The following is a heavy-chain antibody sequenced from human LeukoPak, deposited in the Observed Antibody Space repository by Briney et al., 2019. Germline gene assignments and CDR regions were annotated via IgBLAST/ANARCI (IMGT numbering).Heavy chain of an antibody. CDR1: GFTFSSYG. J-gene: IGHJ6*03. V-gene: IGHV3-30*03. CDR3: ARVVSYYYYYMDV. CDR2: ISYDGSNK. Sequence: PGGSLRLSCAASGFTFSSYGMHWVRQAPGKGLEWVAVISYDGSNKYYADSVKGRFTISRDNSKNTLYLQMNSLRAEDTAVYYCARVVSYYYYYMDVWGKGTTVTVSS. D-gene: IGHD1-26*01.